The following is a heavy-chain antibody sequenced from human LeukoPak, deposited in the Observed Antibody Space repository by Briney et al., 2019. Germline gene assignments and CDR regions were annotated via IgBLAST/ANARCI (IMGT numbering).Heavy chain of an antibody. CDR2: INSDGSST. V-gene: IGHV3-74*01. Sequence: GGSLRLSCAASGFTFDDYAMHWVRQAPGKGLVWVSRINSDGSSTSYADSVKGRFTISRHNAKNTLYLQMNSLRAEDTAVYYCARSPMVRGVEYSDYWGQGTLVTVSS. D-gene: IGHD3-10*01. CDR1: GFTFDDYA. J-gene: IGHJ4*02. CDR3: ARSPMVRGVEYSDY.